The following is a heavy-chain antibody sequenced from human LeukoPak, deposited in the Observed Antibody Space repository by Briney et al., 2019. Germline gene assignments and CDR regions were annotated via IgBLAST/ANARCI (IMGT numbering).Heavy chain of an antibody. Sequence: ASVKVSCKTFGYTFTSYAMNWVRQAPGQGLEWMGWINTNTGNPTYAQGLTGRFVFSLDTSVSTAYLQISSLKAEDTAVYYCARDADYYDSNDYYSVAFDLWGQGTMVTVSS. J-gene: IGHJ3*01. V-gene: IGHV7-4-1*02. D-gene: IGHD3-22*01. CDR3: ARDADYYDSNDYYSVAFDL. CDR1: GYTFTSYA. CDR2: INTNTGNP.